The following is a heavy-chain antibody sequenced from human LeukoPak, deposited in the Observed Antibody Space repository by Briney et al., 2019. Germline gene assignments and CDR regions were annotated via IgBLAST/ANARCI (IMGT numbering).Heavy chain of an antibody. J-gene: IGHJ4*02. D-gene: IGHD3-3*01. Sequence: ASVKVSCEASGYAFTTYYIHWVRQAPGQGLEWLGIINPSVGTSNYAQTFQGRVAMTRDTSTSTVYIELSSLRSEDTAVYYCARDRSGYDVFDYWGQGTPVTVSS. CDR1: GYAFTTYY. V-gene: IGHV1-46*01. CDR3: ARDRSGYDVFDY. CDR2: INPSVGTS.